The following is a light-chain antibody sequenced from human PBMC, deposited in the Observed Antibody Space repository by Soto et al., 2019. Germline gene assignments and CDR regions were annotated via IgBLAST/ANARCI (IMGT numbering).Light chain of an antibody. CDR3: CSYAGRSTLV. Sequence: QSVLTQPASVSGSPGQSITISCTGSSSDVGSYNLVSWHQQYPGKAPKLMIYEGSKRPSGVSNRFSGSKSGNTASLTISGLQAEDEAHYYCCSYAGRSTLVFGAGTKVTVL. V-gene: IGLV2-23*01. J-gene: IGLJ3*02. CDR1: SSDVGSYNL. CDR2: EGS.